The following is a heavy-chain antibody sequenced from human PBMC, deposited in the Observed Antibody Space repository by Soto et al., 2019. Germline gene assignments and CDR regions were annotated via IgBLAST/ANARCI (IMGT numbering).Heavy chain of an antibody. J-gene: IGHJ4*01. V-gene: IGHV3-21*01. CDR3: ARDLDYGDSVYFDF. D-gene: IGHD4-17*01. Sequence: EVQLVESGGGLVKPGGSLRLSCAASGFTFSSYRMSWVRQAPGKGLEWVSSFGSGISSIFYADSVKGRFTISRDNAKDSLYLHMNSLRAEDTAVYYCARDLDYGDSVYFDFWGHGTLVTVSS. CDR1: GFTFSSYR. CDR2: FGSGISSI.